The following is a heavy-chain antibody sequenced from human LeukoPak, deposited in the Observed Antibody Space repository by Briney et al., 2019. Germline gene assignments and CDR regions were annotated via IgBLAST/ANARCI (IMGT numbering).Heavy chain of an antibody. CDR3: ARDHNYAFDN. J-gene: IGHJ4*02. CDR2: IGIDSGNT. V-gene: IGHV3-48*01. D-gene: IGHD1-1*01. CDR1: GFSFIEYS. Sequence: AGSLRLSCTASGFSFIEYSMNWVRQAPGKGLEWISSIGIDSGNTKYADSVRGRFTISADKAKNSLYLQMNSLRVEDTAVYYCARDHNYAFDNWGEGTLVSVAS.